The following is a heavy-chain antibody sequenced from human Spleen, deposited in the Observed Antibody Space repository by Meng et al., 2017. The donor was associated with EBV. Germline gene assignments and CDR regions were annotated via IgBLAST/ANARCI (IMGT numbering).Heavy chain of an antibody. CDR1: GGPFNTFA. CDR3: ARQGDWTYYFDF. D-gene: IGHD1-1*01. Sequence: QVQLLQSGAGVKKPGSSVKVSCQVSGGPFNTFAINWVRQAPGQGLEWMGAIIPISGTPNYAQKFQGRITIIADKSTNSVSMDFSSLKSEDTAVYYCARQGDWTYYFDFWGQGTLVTVSS. V-gene: IGHV1-69*14. J-gene: IGHJ4*02. CDR2: IIPISGTP.